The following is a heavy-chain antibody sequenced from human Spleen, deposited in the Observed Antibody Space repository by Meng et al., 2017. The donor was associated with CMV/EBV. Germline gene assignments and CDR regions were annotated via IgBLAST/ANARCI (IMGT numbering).Heavy chain of an antibody. V-gene: IGHV4-34*01. CDR1: GGSFSGYY. D-gene: IGHD6-13*01. CDR3: ARGGGSSWSYYGMDV. J-gene: IGHJ6*02. Sequence: GSLRLSCTVYGGSFSGYYWSWIRQPPGKGLEWIGEIIHSGPTNYNPSLKSRVTLSIDTSKNQFSLNLNSVTAADTAEYYCARGGGSSWSYYGMDVWGQGTTVTVSS. CDR2: IIHSGPT.